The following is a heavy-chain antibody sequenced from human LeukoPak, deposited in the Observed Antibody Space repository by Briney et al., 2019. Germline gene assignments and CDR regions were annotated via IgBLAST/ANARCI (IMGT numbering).Heavy chain of an antibody. J-gene: IGHJ6*03. CDR3: ARFAGTYYYYMDV. V-gene: IGHV3-21*01. Sequence: GGSLRLSCAASGFTFSSYSMNWVRQAPGKGLEWVSSISSSSSYIYYADSVKGRFTISRDNAKNSLYLQMNSLRAEDTAVYYCARFAGTYYYYMDVWGKGTTVTVSS. D-gene: IGHD3-10*01. CDR1: GFTFSSYS. CDR2: ISSSSSYI.